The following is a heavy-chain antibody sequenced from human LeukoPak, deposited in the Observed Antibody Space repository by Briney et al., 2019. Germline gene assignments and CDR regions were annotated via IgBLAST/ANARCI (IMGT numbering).Heavy chain of an antibody. CDR1: GFTFSSYW. D-gene: IGHD2-2*01. CDR3: AGEDCSSTSCYHDY. J-gene: IGHJ4*02. CDR2: IKQDGSEK. Sequence: GGSLRLSCAASGFTFSSYWVSWVRQAPGKGLEWVTNIKQDGSEKYYVDSVKGRFTISRDNAKNSLYLQMNSLRAEDTAVYYCAGEDCSSTSCYHDYWGQGTLVTVSS. V-gene: IGHV3-7*03.